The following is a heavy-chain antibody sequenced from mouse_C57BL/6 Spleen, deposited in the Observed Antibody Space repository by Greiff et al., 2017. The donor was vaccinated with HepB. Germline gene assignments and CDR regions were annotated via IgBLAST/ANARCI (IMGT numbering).Heavy chain of an antibody. Sequence: VQLQQSGPELVKPGASVKISCKASGYTFTDYYMNWVKQSHGKSLEWIGDINPNNGGTSYNQKFKGKATLTVDKSSSTAYMELRSLTSEDSAVYYCARRRYYGHFDYWGQGTTLTVSS. J-gene: IGHJ2*01. CDR2: INPNNGGT. CDR3: ARRRYYGHFDY. CDR1: GYTFTDYY. V-gene: IGHV1-26*01. D-gene: IGHD1-2*01.